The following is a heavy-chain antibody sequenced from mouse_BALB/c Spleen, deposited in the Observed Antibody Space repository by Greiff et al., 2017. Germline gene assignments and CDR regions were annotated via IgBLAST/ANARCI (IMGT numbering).Heavy chain of an antibody. CDR2: ISSGGSYT. D-gene: IGHD2-1*01. J-gene: IGHJ1*01. CDR1: GFTFSSYT. V-gene: IGHV5-6-4*01. Sequence: EVKLMESGGGLVKPGGSLKLSCAASGFTFSSYTMSWVRQTPAKRLEWVATISSGGSYTYYPDSVKGRFTISRDNAKNTLYLQMSSLKSEDTAMYYCTRADGNYGYFDVWGAGTTVTVSS. CDR3: TRADGNYGYFDV.